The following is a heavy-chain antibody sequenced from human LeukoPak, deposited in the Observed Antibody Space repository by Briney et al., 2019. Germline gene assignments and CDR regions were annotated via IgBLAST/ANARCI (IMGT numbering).Heavy chain of an antibody. CDR1: GGSFSGYY. CDR3: AREGLHGNDY. D-gene: IGHD4-11*01. Sequence: SETPSLTCAVYGGSFSGYYWSWIRQPPGKGLEWIGEINHSGSTNYNPSLKSRVTISVDTSKNQFSLKLSSVTAADTAVYYCAREGLHGNDYWGQGTLVTVSS. J-gene: IGHJ4*02. V-gene: IGHV4-34*01. CDR2: INHSGST.